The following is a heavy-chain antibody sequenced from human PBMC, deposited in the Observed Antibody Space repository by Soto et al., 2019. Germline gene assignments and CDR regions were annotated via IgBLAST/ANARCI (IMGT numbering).Heavy chain of an antibody. Sequence: QVQLVQSGAEVKKPGSSVKVSCKASGGTFSSYAISWVRQAPGQGLEWMGGIIPIFGTANYAQKFQGRVTITADESTRTAYMELSSLRSEDTAVYYCASGGFYYDSSGYPMLDYWGQGTLVTVSS. CDR2: IIPIFGTA. CDR1: GGTFSSYA. D-gene: IGHD3-22*01. J-gene: IGHJ4*02. V-gene: IGHV1-69*01. CDR3: ASGGFYYDSSGYPMLDY.